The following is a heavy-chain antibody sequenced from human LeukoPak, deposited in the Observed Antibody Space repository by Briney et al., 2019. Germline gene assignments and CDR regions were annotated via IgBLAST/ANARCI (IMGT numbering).Heavy chain of an antibody. D-gene: IGHD5-12*01. J-gene: IGHJ5*02. CDR3: ARGLVAKIRNWFDP. CDR2: IYYSGST. V-gene: IGHV4-30-4*01. CDR1: GGSISSGDYY. Sequence: SQTLSLTCTVSGGSISSGDYYCSWIRQPPGKGLEWIGYIYYSGSTYYNPSLKSRVTISVDTSKNQFSLKLSSATAADTAVYYCARGLVAKIRNWFDPWGQGTLVTVSS.